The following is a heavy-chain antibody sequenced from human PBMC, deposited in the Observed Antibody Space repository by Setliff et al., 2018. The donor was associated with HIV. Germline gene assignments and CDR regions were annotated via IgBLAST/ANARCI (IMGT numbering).Heavy chain of an antibody. CDR3: ARQPRWLQFPRYFDY. CDR1: NGSFSGYY. CDR2: INHSGST. D-gene: IGHD5-12*01. J-gene: IGHJ4*02. Sequence: SETLSLTCAVYNGSFSGYYWSWIRQPPGKGLEWIGGINHSGSTNYNPSLESRVTISVDTSKNQFSLKLSSVTAADTAVYYCARQPRWLQFPRYFDYWGQGTLVTVSS. V-gene: IGHV4-34*01.